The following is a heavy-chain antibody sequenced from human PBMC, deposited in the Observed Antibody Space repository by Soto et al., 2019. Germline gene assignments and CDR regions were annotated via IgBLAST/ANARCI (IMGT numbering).Heavy chain of an antibody. D-gene: IGHD3-22*01. Sequence: GGSLRLSWAASGFTFSSYSMNCVRQDPGKGLEWVSSISSSSSYIYYADSVKGRFTISRDNAKNSLYLQMNSLRAEDTAVYYCARDNKVITYYYYYYMDVWGKATTVTVSS. CDR3: ARDNKVITYYYYYYMDV. V-gene: IGHV3-21*01. CDR1: GFTFSSYS. CDR2: ISSSSSYI. J-gene: IGHJ6*03.